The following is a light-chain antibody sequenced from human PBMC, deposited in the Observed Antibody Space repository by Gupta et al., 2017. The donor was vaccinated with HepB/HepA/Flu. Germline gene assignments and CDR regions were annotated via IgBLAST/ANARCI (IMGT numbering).Light chain of an antibody. CDR3: QERSNWPLIT. CDR1: QSVALS. V-gene: IGKV3-11*01. J-gene: IGKJ5*01. Sequence: EIVLTQSPATLSLSPGESVTLSCRASQSVALSFAWYQQKPGQAPRLLVYEAFSRAAGVPARFSGSGYGTDFTLTISSLEPEDFAIYYCQERSNWPLITFGQGTRLDIK. CDR2: EAF.